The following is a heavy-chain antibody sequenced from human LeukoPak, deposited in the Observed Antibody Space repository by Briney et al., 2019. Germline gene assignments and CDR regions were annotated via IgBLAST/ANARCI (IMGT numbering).Heavy chain of an antibody. J-gene: IGHJ4*02. V-gene: IGHV4-38-2*02. D-gene: IGHD3-22*01. Sequence: SETLSLTCTVSGDSISSDYYWGWIRQPPGKGLEWIGTSYHSGITHYNPSLKSRVTISVDTSKNQFSLKLSSVTAADTAVYYCARTFDTSGYYYYYDNWGQGTLVTVSS. CDR2: SYHSGIT. CDR3: ARTFDTSGYYYYYDN. CDR1: GDSISSDYY.